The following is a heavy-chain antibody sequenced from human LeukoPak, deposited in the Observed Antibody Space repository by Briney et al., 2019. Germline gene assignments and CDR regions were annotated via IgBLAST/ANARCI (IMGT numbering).Heavy chain of an antibody. CDR1: GDSVSSSNYY. J-gene: IGHJ4*02. D-gene: IGHD1-1*01. Sequence: SETLSLTCAVSGDSVSSSNYYWSWVRQPPGKGLEWIGYIYYGGNTNYNPSLQSRVTISVDTSKSQFSLKLSSVTAADAAVYYCARLTRRSGNYFDYWGQGTLVTVSS. CDR2: IYYGGNT. V-gene: IGHV4-61*01. CDR3: ARLTRRSGNYFDY.